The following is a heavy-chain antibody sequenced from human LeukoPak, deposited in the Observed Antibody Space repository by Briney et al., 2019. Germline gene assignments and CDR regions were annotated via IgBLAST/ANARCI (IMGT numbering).Heavy chain of an antibody. J-gene: IGHJ4*02. V-gene: IGHV3-7*01. D-gene: IGHD3-3*01. Sequence: GGSLRLSCAAAGFTFSSYWMSWVRQAPGKGLEWVANIKQDGGEKYYVDSVKGRFTISRDNAKNSLYLQMNSLRAEDTAVYYCAREEGVVLRFLEWLSPFDYWGQGTLVTVSS. CDR3: AREEGVVLRFLEWLSPFDY. CDR2: IKQDGGEK. CDR1: GFTFSSYW.